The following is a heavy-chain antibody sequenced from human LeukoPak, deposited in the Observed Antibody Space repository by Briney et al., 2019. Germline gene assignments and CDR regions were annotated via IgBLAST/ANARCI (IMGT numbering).Heavy chain of an antibody. CDR2: MNPNSGNT. CDR3: ARVPGYYYMDV. V-gene: IGHV1-8*01. Sequence: ASVKVSCKASGYTVTRYDINWVRQATGQGREGMGGMNPNSGNTGYAQKFQGRVTMTRNTSISTAYMELSSLRSEDTAVYYCARVPGYYYMDVWGKGTTVTVSS. CDR1: GYTVTRYD. J-gene: IGHJ6*03.